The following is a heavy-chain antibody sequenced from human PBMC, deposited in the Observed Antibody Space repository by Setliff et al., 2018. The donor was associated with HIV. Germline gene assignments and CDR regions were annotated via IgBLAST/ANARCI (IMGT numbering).Heavy chain of an antibody. D-gene: IGHD4-17*01. CDR3: AGEDTVTHNYYYYYYMDV. CDR2: IYHSGST. Sequence: SETLSLTCAVSGYSISSGFYWGWIRQPPGKGLEWIGSIYHSGSTYYSPSLKSRVSFSVDTSKNQFSLKLSSVTAADTAVYYCAGEDTVTHNYYYYYYMDVWGKGTTVTVSS. CDR1: GYSISSGFY. V-gene: IGHV4-38-2*02. J-gene: IGHJ6*03.